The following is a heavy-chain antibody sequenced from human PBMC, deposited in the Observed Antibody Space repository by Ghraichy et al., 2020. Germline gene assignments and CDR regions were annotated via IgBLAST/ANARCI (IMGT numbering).Heavy chain of an antibody. CDR3: ARGSRVVRFFYYDGMDV. D-gene: IGHD4-23*01. Sequence: SCVGSGFTFSSYSMNWVRQSPGKGLEWVSYITSSSSTKSYADSVKGRFTISRDNAQNSLYLQMNSLRDEDAAVYYCARGSRVVRFFYYDGMDVWGQGTTVTVSS. CDR1: GFTFSSYS. J-gene: IGHJ6*02. V-gene: IGHV3-48*02. CDR2: ITSSSSTK.